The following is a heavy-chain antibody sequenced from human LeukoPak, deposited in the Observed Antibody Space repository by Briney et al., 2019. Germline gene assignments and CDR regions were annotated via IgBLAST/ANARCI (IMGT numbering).Heavy chain of an antibody. CDR3: AREDFNDYYFDY. J-gene: IGHJ4*02. V-gene: IGHV3-74*01. CDR2: SNSDGSST. CDR1: GFTFRSYW. Sequence: GGSLRLSXAASGFTFRSYWMHWVRQAPGKGLVWVSRSNSDGSSTTYADSVKGRFTVSRDNAKNTLYLQMNSLRAEDTAVYYCAREDFNDYYFDYWGQGTLVTVSS. D-gene: IGHD2-21*02.